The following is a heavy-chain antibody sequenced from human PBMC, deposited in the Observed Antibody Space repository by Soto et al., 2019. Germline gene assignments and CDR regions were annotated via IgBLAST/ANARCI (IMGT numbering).Heavy chain of an antibody. D-gene: IGHD3-16*01. CDR2: INRDGGER. CDR3: ARDATFCLDC. Sequence: LRLSCAASGFSFSNYWMSWVRQAPGKGLEWVANINRDGGERYHADSVRGRFTIFRDNSENSLYLQMNRLRAEDTAVYYCARDATFCLDCWGRGTLVTVSS. CDR1: GFSFSNYW. J-gene: IGHJ4*02. V-gene: IGHV3-7*03.